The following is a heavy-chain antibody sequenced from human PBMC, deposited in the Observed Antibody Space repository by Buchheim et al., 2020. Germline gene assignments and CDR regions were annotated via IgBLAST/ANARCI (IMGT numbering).Heavy chain of an antibody. Sequence: EVQLVESGGGLVQPGGSLRLSCAASGFTFSNYWMHWVRQAPGKGLVWVSRIKSDGSSTSYADSVQGRFTISRDNAKNTLYLQMNSLRDEDTAVYYCARVGFYGLGSYYNAPFDDWGQGTL. D-gene: IGHD3-10*01. CDR3: ARVGFYGLGSYYNAPFDD. CDR1: GFTFSNYW. V-gene: IGHV3-74*01. CDR2: IKSDGSST. J-gene: IGHJ4*02.